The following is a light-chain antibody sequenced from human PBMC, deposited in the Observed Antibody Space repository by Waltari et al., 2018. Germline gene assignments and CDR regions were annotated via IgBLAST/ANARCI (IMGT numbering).Light chain of an antibody. V-gene: IGKV1-5*03. CDR3: QQYDNYLST. CDR1: QNIGSL. Sequence: DIQMTQSPSTLSASVGDRVTITCRASQNIGSLLAWYQQRTGDAPKLLISKASNLQSGVPSRCSGSGSGTEFTITISSLQPDDFATYYCQQYDNYLSTFGQGTRLEIK. CDR2: KAS. J-gene: IGKJ2*01.